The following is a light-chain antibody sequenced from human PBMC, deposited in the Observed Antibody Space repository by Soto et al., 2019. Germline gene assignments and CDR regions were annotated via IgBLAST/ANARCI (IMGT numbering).Light chain of an antibody. CDR2: DNN. CDR3: GTWDGSRNWV. Sequence: QSVLTQPPSVSAAPGQKVTISCSGSSSNIGNNYVSWYQQLPGTAPKLLIYDNNKRPSGIPDRFSGSKSGTSATLVITGLQTGDEADYYCGTWDGSRNWVFGGGTKLTVL. V-gene: IGLV1-51*01. CDR1: SSNIGNNY. J-gene: IGLJ3*02.